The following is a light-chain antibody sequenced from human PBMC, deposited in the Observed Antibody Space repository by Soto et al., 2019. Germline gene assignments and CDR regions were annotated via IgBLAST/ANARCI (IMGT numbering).Light chain of an antibody. CDR1: SSNIGGNS. V-gene: IGLV1-51*01. Sequence: QSALTQPPPVSAAPGKKVTISCSGSSSNIGGNSVSWYQQLPGTAPKLLIYDDNKRPSGIPDRFSGSKSGTSATLGITGFQTGDEADYYCGSWDSSLSAYVFGTGTKVTVL. J-gene: IGLJ1*01. CDR3: GSWDSSLSAYV. CDR2: DDN.